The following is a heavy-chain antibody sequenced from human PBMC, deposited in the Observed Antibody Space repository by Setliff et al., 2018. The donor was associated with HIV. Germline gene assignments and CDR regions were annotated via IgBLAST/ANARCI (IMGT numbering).Heavy chain of an antibody. CDR2: IYSTGST. Sequence: ASETLSLTCTVSGASITSHYWSWIRQSPGRELEWIGYIYSTGSTNYNPSLQSRVSISMDASKNKFSLKVTSVTSADTAVYYCAKGAGFYGDYTFDHWGQGRQVTVSS. D-gene: IGHD4-17*01. CDR1: GASITSHY. V-gene: IGHV4-59*11. J-gene: IGHJ4*02. CDR3: AKGAGFYGDYTFDH.